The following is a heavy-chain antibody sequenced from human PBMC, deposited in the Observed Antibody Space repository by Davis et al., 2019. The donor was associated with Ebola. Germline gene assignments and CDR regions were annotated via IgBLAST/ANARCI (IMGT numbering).Heavy chain of an antibody. CDR2: ISYDGSNE. CDR3: AKLNTVTTWPVVGY. J-gene: IGHJ4*02. CDR1: GFTFSSYG. Sequence: PGGSLRLSCAASGFTFSSYGMHWVRQAPGKGLEWVAVISYDGSNEYHADSVKGRFTISRDNSKNTLYLQMNSLRAEDTAVYYCAKLNTVTTWPVVGYWGQGTLVTVSS. D-gene: IGHD4-11*01. V-gene: IGHV3-30*18.